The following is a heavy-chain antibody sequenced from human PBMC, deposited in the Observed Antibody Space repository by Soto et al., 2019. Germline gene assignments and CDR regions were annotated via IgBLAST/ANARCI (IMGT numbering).Heavy chain of an antibody. D-gene: IGHD1-1*01. CDR3: AKYAGLSPGVRYNFDY. Sequence: PRLSCVASGFTFSSYAMSWVRQTSGKGLEWVSTISGSDGATYYAYSVKGRFTISRDNSQNTLYLQMNSLRAEDSAIYYCAKYAGLSPGVRYNFDYWGQGTLVTVSS. CDR1: GFTFSSYA. V-gene: IGHV3-23*01. CDR2: ISGSDGAT. J-gene: IGHJ4*02.